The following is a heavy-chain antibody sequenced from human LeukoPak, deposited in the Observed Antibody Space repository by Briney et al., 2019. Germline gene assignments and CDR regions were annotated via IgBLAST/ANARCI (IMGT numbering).Heavy chain of an antibody. CDR2: INPNSGGT. V-gene: IGHV1-2*02. CDR1: GYTFTDYY. J-gene: IGHJ4*02. D-gene: IGHD3-3*01. Sequence: ASVKVSCKASGYTFTDYYMHWVRQAPGQGLEWMGWINPNSGGTSYAQKFQGRVTMTRDTSISTAYMELSRLRSDDTAVYYCARTYYDFWSGYSSIVYWGQGTLVTVSS. CDR3: ARTYYDFWSGYSSIVY.